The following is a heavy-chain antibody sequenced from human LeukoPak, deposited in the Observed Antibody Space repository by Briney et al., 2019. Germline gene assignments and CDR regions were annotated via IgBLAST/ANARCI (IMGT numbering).Heavy chain of an antibody. CDR1: EFTFSSYA. Sequence: PGGSLRLSCAASEFTFSSYAMHWVRQAPGKGLEWVAVISYDGSNKYYADSVKGRFTISRDNSKNTLYLQMNSLRAEDTAVYYCARGLSDIVVVVAATNWFDPWGQGTLVTVSS. D-gene: IGHD2-15*01. J-gene: IGHJ5*02. CDR3: ARGLSDIVVVVAATNWFDP. V-gene: IGHV3-30*04. CDR2: ISYDGSNK.